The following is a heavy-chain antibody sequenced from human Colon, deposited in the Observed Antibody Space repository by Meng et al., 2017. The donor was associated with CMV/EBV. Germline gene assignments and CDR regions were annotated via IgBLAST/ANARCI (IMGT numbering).Heavy chain of an antibody. Sequence: GESLKISCAASGFTFSSYWMHWVRQTPGKGLEWVSRVYNDGRNTVYADSVKGRFTISRDNAKDTLFLQMNSLRAEDTAVYYCTRGLRGPDYWGQGSLVTVSS. V-gene: IGHV3-74*01. J-gene: IGHJ4*02. CDR1: GFTFSSYW. CDR2: VYNDGRNT. CDR3: TRGLRGPDY. D-gene: IGHD3-10*01.